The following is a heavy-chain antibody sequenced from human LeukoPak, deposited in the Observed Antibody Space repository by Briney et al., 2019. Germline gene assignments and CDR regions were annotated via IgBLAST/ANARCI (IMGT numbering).Heavy chain of an antibody. V-gene: IGHV3-74*01. CDR3: ARDFDLGITPGDDFDF. CDR1: GFSFSKYW. CDR2: IKEDGTYT. Sequence: GGSLRLSCAASGFSFSKYWMHWVRQTPGEGLVWVARIKEDGTYTSYADSVKGRFTISRDNARNTVFLQMNSLRAEDTAVYYCARDFDLGITPGDDFDFWGQGTLVTVSS. D-gene: IGHD3-9*01. J-gene: IGHJ4*02.